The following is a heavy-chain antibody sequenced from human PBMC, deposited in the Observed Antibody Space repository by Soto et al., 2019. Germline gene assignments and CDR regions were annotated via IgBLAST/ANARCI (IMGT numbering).Heavy chain of an antibody. CDR2: ISWNSGSI. Sequence: EVQLVESGGGLVQPGRSLRLSCAASGFTFDDYAMHWVRQAPGKGLEWVSGISWNSGSIGYADSVKGRFTISRDNAKNSLYLQMNSLRAEDTALYYCAKGREVEMVTIAGRFAEYFQHWGQGTLVTVSS. V-gene: IGHV3-9*01. D-gene: IGHD5-18*01. CDR3: AKGREVEMVTIAGRFAEYFQH. CDR1: GFTFDDYA. J-gene: IGHJ1*01.